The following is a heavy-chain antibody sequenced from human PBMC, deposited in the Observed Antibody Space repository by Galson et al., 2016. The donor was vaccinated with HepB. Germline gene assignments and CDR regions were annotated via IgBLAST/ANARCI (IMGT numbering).Heavy chain of an antibody. CDR2: ISYSGST. CDR3: ARLARVAWGGSPVGGLEI. Sequence: SETLSLTCTVSGGSISTFFWSWVRQSPVRGLEWIGYISYSGSTSYDPSLKGRLTISMDKSKNQFSLRLNSATAADTAVYYCARLARVAWGGSPVGGLEIWGQGIQVTVSS. J-gene: IGHJ4*02. V-gene: IGHV4-59*01. CDR1: GGSISTFF. D-gene: IGHD3-16*01.